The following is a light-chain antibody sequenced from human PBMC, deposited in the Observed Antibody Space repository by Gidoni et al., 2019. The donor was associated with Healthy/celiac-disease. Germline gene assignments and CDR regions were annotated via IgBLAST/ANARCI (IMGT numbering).Light chain of an antibody. J-gene: IGKJ3*01. CDR1: QSVSSY. CDR3: QQRSNWPPA. Sequence: EIVLPQSPATLSLSPGERATLSCRASQSVSSYLAWYQQKPGQAPRLLIDDASNRATGIPARFSGSGSGTDFTLTISSLEPEDFAVYYCQQRSNWPPAFGPGTKVEIK. V-gene: IGKV3-11*01. CDR2: DAS.